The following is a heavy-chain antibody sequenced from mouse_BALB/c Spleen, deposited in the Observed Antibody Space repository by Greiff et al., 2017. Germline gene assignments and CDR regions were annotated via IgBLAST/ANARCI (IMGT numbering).Heavy chain of an antibody. CDR2: ISSGSSTI. CDR1: GFTFSSFG. J-gene: IGHJ4*01. D-gene: IGHD1-1*01. CDR3: ARRGVEGDYYAMDY. Sequence: EVQGVESGGGLVQPGGSRKLSCAASGFTFSSFGMHWVRQAPEKGLEWVAYISSGSSTIYYADTVKGRFTISRDNPKNTLFLQMTSLRSEDTAMYYCARRGVEGDYYAMDYWGQGTSVTVSS. V-gene: IGHV5-17*02.